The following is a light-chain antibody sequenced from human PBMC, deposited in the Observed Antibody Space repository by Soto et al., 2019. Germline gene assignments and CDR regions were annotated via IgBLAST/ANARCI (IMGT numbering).Light chain of an antibody. CDR1: TSNVGSDY. CDR2: TDD. Sequence: QSVLTQPPSASGTPGQRVTISCSGSTSNVGSDYVYWFQQLPGTAPKLLIYTDDQRPSGVSDRFSGSKSGTSAYLAISGLRSEDEADYWCAVWYDRLSTWVFGGGPKLTVL. CDR3: AVWYDRLSTWV. J-gene: IGLJ3*02. V-gene: IGLV1-47*02.